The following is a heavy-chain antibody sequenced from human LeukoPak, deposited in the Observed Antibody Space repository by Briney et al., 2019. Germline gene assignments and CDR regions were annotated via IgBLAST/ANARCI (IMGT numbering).Heavy chain of an antibody. V-gene: IGHV4-39*01. D-gene: IGHD1-26*01. CDR1: GGSISNNNYY. Sequence: SETLSLTCTVSGGSISNNNYYWAWIRQPPGKGLECIGSIYYSGSPYYNPSLKSRVTISVDTSKNQFSLKLSSVTAADTAVYYCARHSGSYYFDYWGQGTLVTVSS. J-gene: IGHJ4*02. CDR3: ARHSGSYYFDY. CDR2: IYYSGSP.